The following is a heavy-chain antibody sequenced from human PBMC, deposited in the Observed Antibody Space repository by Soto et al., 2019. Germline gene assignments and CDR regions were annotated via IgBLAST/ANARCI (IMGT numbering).Heavy chain of an antibody. D-gene: IGHD3-22*01. CDR2: IYYSGST. CDR3: ARATPYLYDSSGYYDLFDY. J-gene: IGHJ4*02. CDR1: GGSISSGGYS. V-gene: IGHV4-30-2*05. Sequence: PSETLSLTCAVSGGSISSGGYSWSWIRQPPGKGLEWIGYIYYSGSTYYNPSLKSRVTISVDTSKNQFSLKLSSVTAADTAVYYCARATPYLYDSSGYYDLFDYWGQGTLVTVSS.